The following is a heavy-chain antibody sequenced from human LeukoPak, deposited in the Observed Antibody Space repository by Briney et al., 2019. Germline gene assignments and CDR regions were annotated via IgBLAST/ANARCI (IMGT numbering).Heavy chain of an antibody. Sequence: GGSLRLSCGASGVTFSSYSMNWVRQAPGKGLEWVSSISSSSAYIYYADSMKGRFTISRDNAKNSLFLQMNSLRAEDTAVYYCAITVHSGYKSGGDYWGQGTLVTVSS. D-gene: IGHD5-12*01. V-gene: IGHV3-21*01. CDR1: GVTFSSYS. CDR2: ISSSSAYI. CDR3: AITVHSGYKSGGDY. J-gene: IGHJ4*02.